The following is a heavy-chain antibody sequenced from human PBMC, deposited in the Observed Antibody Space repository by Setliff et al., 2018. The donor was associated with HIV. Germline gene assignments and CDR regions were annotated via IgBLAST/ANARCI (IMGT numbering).Heavy chain of an antibody. Sequence: SETLSLTCTASGGSISSHYWSWIRQPPGKGLEWIGTIYYSGSTNYNPSLKSRVTISVDTSKNQFSLKLSSVTAADTAVYYCARGGPYYRGSGSYFSWFDPWGQGTLVTVSS. J-gene: IGHJ5*02. CDR3: ARGGPYYRGSGSYFSWFDP. CDR1: GGSISSHY. CDR2: IYYSGST. V-gene: IGHV4-59*11. D-gene: IGHD3-10*01.